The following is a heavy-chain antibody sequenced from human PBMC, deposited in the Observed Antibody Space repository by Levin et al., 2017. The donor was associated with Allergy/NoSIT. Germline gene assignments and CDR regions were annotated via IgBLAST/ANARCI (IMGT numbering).Heavy chain of an antibody. Sequence: ETLSLTCAASGFTFSSYSMNWVRQAPGKGLEWVSSISSSSSYIYYADSVKGRFTISRDNAKNSLYLQMNSLRAEDTAVYYCARDRDRYSSSWFYAFDIWGQGTMVTVSS. D-gene: IGHD6-13*01. V-gene: IGHV3-21*01. CDR3: ARDRDRYSSSWFYAFDI. CDR2: ISSSSSYI. CDR1: GFTFSSYS. J-gene: IGHJ3*02.